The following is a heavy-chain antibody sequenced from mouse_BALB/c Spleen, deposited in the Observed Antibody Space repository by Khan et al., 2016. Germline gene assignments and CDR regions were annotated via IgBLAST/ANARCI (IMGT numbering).Heavy chain of an antibody. D-gene: IGHD2-10*02. CDR1: GYTFTTYT. J-gene: IGHJ2*01. V-gene: IGHV1-4*01. Sequence: QVQLQQSGAELARPGASVKMSCKASGYTFTTYTMFWVKQRPGQGLEWIGYINPSSDYTDYNQKFKGKVTFTADTSSSTAYMQLNSLTSEDSAVYYCASEGCVVCYFDYWGEGTTLTVSS. CDR2: INPSSDYT. CDR3: ASEGCVVCYFDY.